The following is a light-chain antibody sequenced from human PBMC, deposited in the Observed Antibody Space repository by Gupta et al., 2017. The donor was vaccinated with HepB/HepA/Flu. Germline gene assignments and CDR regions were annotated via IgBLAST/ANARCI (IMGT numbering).Light chain of an antibody. Sequence: DIVMTQSPDSLAVSLGERATINCKSSQSVLYSSNNKNYLAWYQQKPGQPPKLLIYWASTREAGVPERFSGSGSGTDSTLTISSLQAEDVAVYYCQKYYSTPCSFGQGTKLEIK. CDR2: WAS. V-gene: IGKV4-1*01. J-gene: IGKJ2*04. CDR1: QSVLYSSNNKNY. CDR3: QKYYSTPCS.